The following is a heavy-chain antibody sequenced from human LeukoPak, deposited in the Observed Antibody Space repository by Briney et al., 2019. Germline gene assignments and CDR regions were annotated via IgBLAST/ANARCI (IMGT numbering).Heavy chain of an antibody. CDR2: IHTSGST. D-gene: IGHD6-19*01. CDR3: ARDTSAVAGTELPFDY. CDR1: GGSISSYY. Sequence: SETLSLTCTVSGGSISSYYWSWIRQPAGKGLEWIGRIHTSGSTNYNPSLKSRVTMSVDTSKNQFSLKLSSVTAADTAVYYCARDTSAVAGTELPFDYWGQGTLVTVSS. V-gene: IGHV4-4*07. J-gene: IGHJ4*02.